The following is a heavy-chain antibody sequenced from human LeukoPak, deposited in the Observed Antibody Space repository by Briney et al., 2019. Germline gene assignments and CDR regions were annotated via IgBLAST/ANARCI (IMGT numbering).Heavy chain of an antibody. Sequence: GESLKISCKGSGYTFTNYYIGWVRQMPGKGLEWMGIISPGDSGARYSPSFQGQVTISADKSISTAYLRWSSLKASDTAIYYCARRYCSGISCNPYFFDYWGQGTLVTLSS. CDR3: ARRYCSGISCNPYFFDY. J-gene: IGHJ4*02. V-gene: IGHV5-51*01. CDR2: ISPGDSGA. D-gene: IGHD2-2*01. CDR1: GYTFTNYY.